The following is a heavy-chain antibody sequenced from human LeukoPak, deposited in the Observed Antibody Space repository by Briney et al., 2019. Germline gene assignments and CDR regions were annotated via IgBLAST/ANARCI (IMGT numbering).Heavy chain of an antibody. CDR2: ISGDGGST. D-gene: IGHD5-18*01. CDR1: GFTFDDYA. J-gene: IGHJ6*03. V-gene: IGHV3-43*02. Sequence: GGSLRLSCAASGFTFDDYAMHCVRQAPGKGLGWVSLISGDGGSTYYADSVKGRFTISRDNSKNSLYLQMNSLRTEDTALYYCAKDTLRGYSYGFHNYMDVWGKGNTVTVSS. CDR3: AKDTLRGYSYGFHNYMDV.